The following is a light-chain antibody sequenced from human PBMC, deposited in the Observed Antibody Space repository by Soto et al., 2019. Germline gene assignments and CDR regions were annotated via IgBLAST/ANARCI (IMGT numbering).Light chain of an antibody. CDR1: SSDVGGYDY. J-gene: IGLJ2*01. V-gene: IGLV2-8*01. CDR3: SSYVGSNYLV. Sequence: QSALTQPPSASASPGQSVTISCAGTSSDVGGYDYVSWYQQHPGKAPKLIIYEVTKRPSGVPDRFSGSKSGNTASLTGSALQAEDEADYYCSSYVGSNYLVFGGGTKLTVL. CDR2: EVT.